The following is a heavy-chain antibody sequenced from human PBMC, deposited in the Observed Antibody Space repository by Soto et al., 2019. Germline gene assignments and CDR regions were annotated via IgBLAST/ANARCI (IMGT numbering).Heavy chain of an antibody. J-gene: IGHJ6*02. CDR1: GYSFTSYW. V-gene: IGHV5-10-1*01. D-gene: IGHD2-2*01. Sequence: EVQLVQSGEEVKKPGESLRISCKGSGYSFTSYWISWVRQMPGKGLEWMGRIDPSDSYTNYSPSFQGHVTISADKSISTAYLQWSSLKASDTAMYYCARQKVVVVPAATSYYYYGMDVWGQGTTVTVSS. CDR2: IDPSDSYT. CDR3: ARQKVVVVPAATSYYYYGMDV.